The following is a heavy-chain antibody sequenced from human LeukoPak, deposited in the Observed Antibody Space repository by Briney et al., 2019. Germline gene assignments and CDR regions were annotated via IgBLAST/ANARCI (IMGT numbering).Heavy chain of an antibody. V-gene: IGHV3-11*05. D-gene: IGHD3-10*02. CDR3: ARVYNYVFDY. Sequence: GGSLRLSCAASGFTFSDYYMSWIRQAPGKGLEWVSCISSSSSYTNYADSVKGRFTISRDNAKNSLYLQMNSLRAEDTAVYYCARVYNYVFDYWGQGTLVTVSS. J-gene: IGHJ4*02. CDR2: ISSSSSYT. CDR1: GFTFSDYY.